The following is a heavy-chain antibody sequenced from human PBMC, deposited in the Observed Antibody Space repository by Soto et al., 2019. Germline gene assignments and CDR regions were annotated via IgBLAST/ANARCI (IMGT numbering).Heavy chain of an antibody. D-gene: IGHD3-22*01. Sequence: PGGSLRLSCAASGFTFSSYAMSWVRQAPGKGLEWVSAISGSGGSTYYADSVKGRFTISRDNSKNTLYLQMNSLRAEDTAVYYCAGDFDYYDSSGYYRWGQGTLVTVSS. CDR2: ISGSGGST. J-gene: IGHJ4*02. V-gene: IGHV3-23*01. CDR1: GFTFSSYA. CDR3: AGDFDYYDSSGYYR.